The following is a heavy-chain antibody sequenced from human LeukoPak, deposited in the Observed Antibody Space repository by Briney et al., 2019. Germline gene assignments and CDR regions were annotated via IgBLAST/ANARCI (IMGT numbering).Heavy chain of an antibody. V-gene: IGHV4-4*07. CDR3: ARDGLYSNGYSYFDY. CDR1: GDSFSDYH. Sequence: SETLSLTCTVSGDSFSDYHWSWIRQPAGKRLEWIGRVYARGYTNYNPSLRSRVTMSLDTSKKQLSLRLSSVSAADTAVYYCARDGLYSNGYSYFDYWGQGTLVTVSP. J-gene: IGHJ4*02. D-gene: IGHD3-22*01. CDR2: VYARGYT.